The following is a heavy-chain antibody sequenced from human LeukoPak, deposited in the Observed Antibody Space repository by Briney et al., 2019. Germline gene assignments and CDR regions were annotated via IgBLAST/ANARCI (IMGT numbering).Heavy chain of an antibody. Sequence: GGSLRLSCAASGFTFSTYAIYWVRQAPGKGLEWVAFISYDGSNKYYADSVKGRFTISRDNSKNTLYLQMNSLRTEDTAVYFCARGSQGTAFDIWAKGQWSPSLQ. D-gene: IGHD1-1*01. CDR2: ISYDGSNK. CDR3: ARGSQGTAFDI. J-gene: IGHJ3*02. V-gene: IGHV3-30-3*01. CDR1: GFTFSTYA.